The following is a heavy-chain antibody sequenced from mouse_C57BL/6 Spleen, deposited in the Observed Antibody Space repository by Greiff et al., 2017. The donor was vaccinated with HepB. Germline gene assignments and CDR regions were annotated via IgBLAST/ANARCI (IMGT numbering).Heavy chain of an antibody. CDR2: IYPGSGST. CDR1: GYTFTSYW. CDR3: VTVDYGSTVYAMDY. Sequence: QVQLQQPGAELVKPGASVKMSCKASGYTFTSYWITWVKQRPGQGLEWIGDIYPGSGSTNYNEKFKSKATLTVDTSSSTAYMQLSSLTSEDSAVYYCVTVDYGSTVYAMDYWGQGTSVTVSS. D-gene: IGHD1-1*01. V-gene: IGHV1-55*01. J-gene: IGHJ4*01.